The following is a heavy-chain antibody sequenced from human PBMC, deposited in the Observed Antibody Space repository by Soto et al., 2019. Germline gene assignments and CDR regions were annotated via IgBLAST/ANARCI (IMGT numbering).Heavy chain of an antibody. J-gene: IGHJ5*02. V-gene: IGHV3-23*01. CDR2: ISGSGGSA. CDR1: GFTFSNYA. Sequence: ESLKISCAASGFTFSNYAMTWVRQGPGKGLEWVSAISGSGGSAYYADSVKGRFTISRDNSKNTLYLQMNSLRADDSGVYYCAKDPYSGVLVPVAIGFDPWGPGTLVTVSS. CDR3: AKDPYSGVLVPVAIGFDP. D-gene: IGHD2-2*01.